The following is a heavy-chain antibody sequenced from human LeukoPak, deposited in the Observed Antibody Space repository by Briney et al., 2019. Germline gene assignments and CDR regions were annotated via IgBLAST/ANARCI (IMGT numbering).Heavy chain of an antibody. V-gene: IGHV3-7*03. J-gene: IGHJ4*02. Sequence: PGGSLRLSCAASGFTFSRYWMSWVRQAPGKGLEWVANIKQDGSEKYYVDSAKGRFTISIDNAKNSLYLQMNSLRAEDTAVYYCARDGGIAAAGTDYWGQGTLVTVSS. CDR1: GFTFSRYW. CDR3: ARDGGIAAAGTDY. CDR2: IKQDGSEK. D-gene: IGHD6-13*01.